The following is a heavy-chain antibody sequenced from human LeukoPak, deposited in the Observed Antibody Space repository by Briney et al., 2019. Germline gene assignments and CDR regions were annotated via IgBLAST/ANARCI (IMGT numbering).Heavy chain of an antibody. J-gene: IGHJ4*02. V-gene: IGHV4-39*01. CDR1: GGSISSPTYY. Sequence: SETLSLTCTVSGGSISSPTYYFGWIRQPPGKGLEWIGNIHYSGSTYYNPSLKSRVTISVDTSKNQFSLKLSSVTAADMAVYYCASQIGETGGPYYWGQGTLVTVSS. CDR3: ASQIGETGGPYY. D-gene: IGHD7-27*01. CDR2: IHYSGST.